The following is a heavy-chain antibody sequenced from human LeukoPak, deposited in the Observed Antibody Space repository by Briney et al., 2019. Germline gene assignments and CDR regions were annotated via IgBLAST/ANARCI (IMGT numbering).Heavy chain of an antibody. CDR2: VYNSGST. V-gene: IGHV4-39*01. J-gene: IGHJ4*02. CDR3: ASSYCSSTSCYHFDY. CDR1: GGSIISSSYY. D-gene: IGHD2-2*01. Sequence: SETLSLTCTVSGGSIISSSYYWGWILQPPGKGVEWIGSVYNSGSTYYNPSLKSRVIISVDTSKNQFSLKLSSVTAADTAVYYWASSYCSSTSCYHFDYWGQGTLVTVSS.